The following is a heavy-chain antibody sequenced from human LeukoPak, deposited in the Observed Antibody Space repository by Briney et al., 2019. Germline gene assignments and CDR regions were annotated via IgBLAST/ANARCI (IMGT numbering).Heavy chain of an antibody. D-gene: IGHD3-9*01. Sequence: GASLILSCVASGFTFSNYAMSWVRQAPGKGLEWVSAITGSGTSTYYADSLKGRFTISRDNSKNTVFLQMNSLRHEDTAIYYCVIWGDYDVLTGYYVPDYWGQGTLVTVSS. CDR1: GFTFSNYA. V-gene: IGHV3-23*01. J-gene: IGHJ4*02. CDR3: VIWGDYDVLTGYYVPDY. CDR2: ITGSGTST.